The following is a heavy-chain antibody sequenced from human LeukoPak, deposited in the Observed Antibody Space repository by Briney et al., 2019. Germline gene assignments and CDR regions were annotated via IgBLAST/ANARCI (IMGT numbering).Heavy chain of an antibody. V-gene: IGHV4-30-2*01. J-gene: IGHJ3*02. CDR1: GGSISSGGYS. Sequence: TSETLSLTCAVSGGSISSGGYSWSWIRQPPGKGLEWIGYIYHSGSTYYNPSLKSRVTISVDRSKNQFSLKLSSVTAADTAVYYCAREDYLRAFDIWVQGTMVTVSS. CDR2: IYHSGST. CDR3: AREDYLRAFDI. D-gene: IGHD4-17*01.